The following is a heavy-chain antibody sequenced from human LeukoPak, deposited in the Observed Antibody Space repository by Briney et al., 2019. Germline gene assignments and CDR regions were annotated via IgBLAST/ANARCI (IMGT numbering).Heavy chain of an antibody. CDR1: GGSFSGYY. V-gene: IGHV4-34*01. CDR2: INHSGST. D-gene: IGHD3-10*02. Sequence: SETLSLTCAVYGGSFSGYYWSWIRQPPGKGLEWIGEINHSGSTNYNPSLKSRVTISVDTSKNQFSLKLSSVTAADTAVYYCARQLFGRGIYYFDYWGQGTLVTVSS. CDR3: ARQLFGRGIYYFDY. J-gene: IGHJ4*02.